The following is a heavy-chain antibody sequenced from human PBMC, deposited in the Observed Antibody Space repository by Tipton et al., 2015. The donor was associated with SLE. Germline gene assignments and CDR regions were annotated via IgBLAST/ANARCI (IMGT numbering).Heavy chain of an antibody. CDR2: ISAHNGNT. D-gene: IGHD6-13*01. CDR3: ATYSSSWPDAFDI. Sequence: QVQLVQSGAEVKKPGASVKVSCKASGYTFPNYVLNWVRQAPGQGLEWMGWISAHNGNTKLQQKFQGRVLMTTDTSTNTAFMELRSLRSDDTAVYYCATYSSSWPDAFDIWGQGTMVTVSS. V-gene: IGHV1-18*01. CDR1: GYTFPNYV. J-gene: IGHJ3*02.